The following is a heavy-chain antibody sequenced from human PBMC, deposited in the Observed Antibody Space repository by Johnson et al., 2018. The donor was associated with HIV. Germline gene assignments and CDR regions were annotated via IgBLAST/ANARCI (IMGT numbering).Heavy chain of an antibody. CDR3: ARGLDDYFGSGSPNASFL. CDR1: GFTFSRYD. V-gene: IGHV3-13*01. D-gene: IGHD3-10*01. J-gene: IGHJ2*01. Sequence: EVQVVESGGDLVKPGGSLRLSCAASGFTFSRYDMNWVRQATGKGLEWVSAIGTAGDTYYAGSVKGRFTISRENAKNSFYLQMNSLRAGDTAVYYCARGLDDYFGSGSPNASFLW. CDR2: IGTAGDT.